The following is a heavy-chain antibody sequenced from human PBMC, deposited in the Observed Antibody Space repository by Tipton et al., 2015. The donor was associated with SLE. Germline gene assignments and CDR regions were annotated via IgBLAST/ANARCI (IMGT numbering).Heavy chain of an antibody. CDR3: ARAQDYYYGMDV. V-gene: IGHV4-61*09. J-gene: IGHJ6*02. Sequence: TLSLTCTVSGGSISSDSYYWSWIRQPAGKGLEWIGYIYTSGSTNYNPSLKSRVTISVDRSKNQFSLKLSSVTAADTAVYYCARAQDYYYGMDVWGQGTTVTVSS. CDR2: IYTSGST. CDR1: GGSISSDSYY.